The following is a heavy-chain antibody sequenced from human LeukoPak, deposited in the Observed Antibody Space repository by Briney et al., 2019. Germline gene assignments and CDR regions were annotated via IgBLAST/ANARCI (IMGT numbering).Heavy chain of an antibody. CDR1: GGSFSGYY. CDR3: AIGRSTYYDILTGCLFDY. Sequence: SETLSLTYAVYGGSFSGYYWSSIRQPPGKGLEWIGEINHSGSTNYNPSLKSRVTISVDTSKNQFSLKLSSVTAADTAVYYCAIGRSTYYDILTGCLFDYWGQGTLVTVSS. D-gene: IGHD3-9*01. CDR2: INHSGST. V-gene: IGHV4-34*01. J-gene: IGHJ4*02.